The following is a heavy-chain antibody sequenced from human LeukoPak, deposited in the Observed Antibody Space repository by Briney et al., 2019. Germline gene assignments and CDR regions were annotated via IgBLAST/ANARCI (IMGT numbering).Heavy chain of an antibody. V-gene: IGHV3-74*03. J-gene: IGHJ4*02. Sequence: GGSLRLSCGASGFSFSGSWMHWVRQAPAKGLVWVSRINSDGSTTTYADSVQGRFTISRDNAKNTLYLQMNSLRAEDTAVYYCIRGLGGGSDYWGLGTLVTVTS. CDR2: INSDGSTT. CDR1: GFSFSGSW. D-gene: IGHD4-23*01. CDR3: IRGLGGGSDY.